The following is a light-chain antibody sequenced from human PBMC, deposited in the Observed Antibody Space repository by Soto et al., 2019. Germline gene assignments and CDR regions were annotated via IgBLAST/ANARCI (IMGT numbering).Light chain of an antibody. CDR1: QSISSW. Sequence: DIQMTQSPSTLSASVGDRVTITCRASQSISSWLAWYQQKPGKAPKLLIYDASSLESGVPSRFSGSGSGADFTFTISSMQHEDIATYYCQQYYNLALTFGGGTKGDIK. CDR2: DAS. CDR3: QQYYNLALT. J-gene: IGKJ4*01. V-gene: IGKV1-5*01.